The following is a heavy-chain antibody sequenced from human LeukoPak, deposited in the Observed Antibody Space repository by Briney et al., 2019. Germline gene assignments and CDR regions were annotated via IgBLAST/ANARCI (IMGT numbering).Heavy chain of an antibody. Sequence: GGSLRLSCAASGFTFSSYAMSWVRQAPGKGLEWVSAISSSGGSTYYADSVKGRFTISRDNSKNTLYLQMNSLRAEDTAVYYCAKGFLGYYYYYMDVWGKGTTVTVSS. D-gene: IGHD3-3*01. CDR1: GFTFSSYA. J-gene: IGHJ6*03. CDR3: AKGFLGYYYYYMDV. CDR2: ISSSGGST. V-gene: IGHV3-23*01.